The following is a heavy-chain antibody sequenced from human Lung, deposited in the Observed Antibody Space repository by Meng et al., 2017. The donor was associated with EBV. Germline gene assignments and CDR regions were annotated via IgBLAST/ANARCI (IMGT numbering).Heavy chain of an antibody. Sequence: GQVMVSVGPFRPRAVSGGAVSCYGGSGPGQAPREEVWWIEEIKQSGTTNYNPPLNSRFTISVVTSKCQLSLKLSSVTAAGTAVYYCARGLRSSSWYGGYLQHWGQGTLVTVSS. CDR2: IKQSGTT. J-gene: IGHJ1*01. CDR3: ARGLRSSSWYGGYLQH. D-gene: IGHD6-13*01. V-gene: IGHV4-34*01. CDR1: GGAVSCYG.